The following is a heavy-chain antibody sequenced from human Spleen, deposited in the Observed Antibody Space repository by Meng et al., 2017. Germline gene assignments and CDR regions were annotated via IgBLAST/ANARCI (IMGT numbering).Heavy chain of an antibody. CDR2: IWYDGSNK. Sequence: GESLKISCAASGFTISSYGMHWVRQAPGKGLEWVAVIWYDGSNKYYADSVKGRFTTSRDNSKNTLYLQMNSLRAEDTAVYYCARDTSSWARNFDYWGQGTLVTVSS. D-gene: IGHD6-13*01. CDR3: ARDTSSWARNFDY. V-gene: IGHV3-33*01. CDR1: GFTISSYG. J-gene: IGHJ4*02.